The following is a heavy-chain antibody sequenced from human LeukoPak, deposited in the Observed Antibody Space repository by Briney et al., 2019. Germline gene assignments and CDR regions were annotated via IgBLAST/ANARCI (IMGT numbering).Heavy chain of an antibody. V-gene: IGHV3-23*01. CDR2: ITASGGST. Sequence: GGSLRLSCAASGFTFSDYYMSWIRQAPGKGLEWVSTITASGGSTYYADSVKGRFTISRDNSKNTLYLQMNSLRAEDTALYYCAKRIYSAGNYGMDVWGQGTTVTVSS. J-gene: IGHJ6*02. CDR1: GFTFSDYY. D-gene: IGHD1-1*01. CDR3: AKRIYSAGNYGMDV.